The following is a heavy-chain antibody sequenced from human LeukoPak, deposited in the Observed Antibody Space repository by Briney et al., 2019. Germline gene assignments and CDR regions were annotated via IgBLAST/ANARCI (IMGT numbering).Heavy chain of an antibody. V-gene: IGHV3-74*01. J-gene: IGHJ4*02. CDR3: VRTYDY. Sequence: GGSLRLSCAASGFIFSSYWMHWVRQAPGKGLVWVSRIKSDGSSTSYADSVKGRFTISRDNAKNTVYLQMNSLRAEDTAVYYCVRTYDYWGQGTLVTVSS. CDR1: GFIFSSYW. CDR2: IKSDGSST.